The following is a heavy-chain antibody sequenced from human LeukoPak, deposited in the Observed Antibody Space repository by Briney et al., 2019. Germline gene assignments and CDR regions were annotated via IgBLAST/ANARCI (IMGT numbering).Heavy chain of an antibody. J-gene: IGHJ5*02. CDR1: GYTFTGYY. Sequence: GASVKVSCKASGYTFTGYYMHWVQQAPGQGLEWMGIINPSGGSTSYAQKFQGRVTMTRDMSTSTDYMELSSLRSEDTAVYYCARDNSVEDTAWWFDPWGQGTLVTVSS. CDR3: ARDNSVEDTAWWFDP. D-gene: IGHD4-23*01. V-gene: IGHV1-46*01. CDR2: INPSGGST.